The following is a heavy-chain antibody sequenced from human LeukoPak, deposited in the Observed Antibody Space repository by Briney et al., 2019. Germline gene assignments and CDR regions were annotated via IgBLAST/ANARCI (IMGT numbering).Heavy chain of an antibody. Sequence: PSGTLSLTCAVSGGSLSSSNWGSWVRQPPGKGLEWIGEIYHSGSTYYNPALKGLFTCSVDTSKNQFSLKLSSVTAADTAVYYCARGPTGVFLYYYYGMDVWGQGTTVTVSS. J-gene: IGHJ6*02. CDR2: IYHSGST. V-gene: IGHV4-4*02. CDR3: ARGPTGVFLYYYYGMDV. D-gene: IGHD7-27*01. CDR1: GGSLSSSNW.